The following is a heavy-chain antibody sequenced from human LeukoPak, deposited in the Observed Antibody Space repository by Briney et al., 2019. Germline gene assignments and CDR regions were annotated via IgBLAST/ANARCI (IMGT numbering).Heavy chain of an antibody. Sequence: GASAKVSCKASGYTFTSYGISWGRQVPGQGLEWMGWISAYNGNTNYAQKLQGRVTMTTDTSTSTAYMELRSLRSDDTAVYYGARDDGYSYGYNFDYWGQGTLVTVSS. V-gene: IGHV1-18*01. CDR1: GYTFTSYG. CDR2: ISAYNGNT. D-gene: IGHD5-18*01. CDR3: ARDDGYSYGYNFDY. J-gene: IGHJ4*02.